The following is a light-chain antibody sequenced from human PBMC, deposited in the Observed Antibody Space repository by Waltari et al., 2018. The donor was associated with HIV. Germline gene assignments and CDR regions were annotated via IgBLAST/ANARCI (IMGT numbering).Light chain of an antibody. CDR1: SSDLGLYHL. CDR3: CSYAGDSNYV. V-gene: IGLV2-23*02. Sequence: QSALTPPASVSGSLGQSISISCSGSSSDLGLYHLVSWYQVSPGKAPKLIIHEVNKRPSGVSDRFSGSKSGKTASLTISGLQTEDEADYYCCSYAGDSNYVFGTGTKVTVL. CDR2: EVN. J-gene: IGLJ1*01.